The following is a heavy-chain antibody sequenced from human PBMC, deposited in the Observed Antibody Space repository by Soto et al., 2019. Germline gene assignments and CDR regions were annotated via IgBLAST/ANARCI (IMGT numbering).Heavy chain of an antibody. Sequence: GGSLRLSCAASGFTFSSYAMSWVRQAPGKGLEWVSAISGSGGSTYYADSVKGRFTISRDNSKNTLYLQLNSLRAEDTAVYYCAKGMFRGWSGPFDYWGQGTLVTVSS. CDR3: AKGMFRGWSGPFDY. J-gene: IGHJ4*02. D-gene: IGHD6-19*01. CDR2: ISGSGGST. V-gene: IGHV3-23*01. CDR1: GFTFSSYA.